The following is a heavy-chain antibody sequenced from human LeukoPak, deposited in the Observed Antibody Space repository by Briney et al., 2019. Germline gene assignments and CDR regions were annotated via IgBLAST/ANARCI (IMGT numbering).Heavy chain of an antibody. Sequence: GSLRLSCAASGFTFSSYSMNWVRQAPGKGLEWVSSISSSSSYIYYADSVKGRFTISRDNAKDSLYLQMNSLRAEDTAVYYCARVKKVGWLPDYWGQGTLVTVSS. CDR3: ARVKKVGWLPDY. V-gene: IGHV3-21*01. D-gene: IGHD3-22*01. J-gene: IGHJ4*02. CDR2: ISSSSSYI. CDR1: GFTFSSYS.